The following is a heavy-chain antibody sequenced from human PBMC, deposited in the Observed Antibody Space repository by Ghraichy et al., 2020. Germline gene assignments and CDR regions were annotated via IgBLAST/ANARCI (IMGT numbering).Heavy chain of an antibody. CDR2: ISSSSSNT. CDR3: ARDPGYCSGGRCYGDAFDL. D-gene: IGHD2-15*01. J-gene: IGHJ3*01. V-gene: IGHV3-21*01. CDR1: GFTFSSYR. Sequence: GGSLRLSCAASGFTFSSYRMNWVRQAPGKGLEWVSFISSSSSNTYYADSVKGRFTISRDNAKNSLYLQMNRLRVEDTAVYYCARDPGYCSGGRCYGDAFDLWRQGTMVTVRS.